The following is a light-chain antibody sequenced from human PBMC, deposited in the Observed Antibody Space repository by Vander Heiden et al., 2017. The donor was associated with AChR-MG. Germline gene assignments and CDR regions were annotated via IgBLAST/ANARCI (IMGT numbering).Light chain of an antibody. V-gene: IGLV3-19*01. CDR3: NSRDSSGNPYV. CDR2: GKN. Sequence: SSELTQAPAVSVALGQPFRITCQGDSLRSYYASWYQQKPGQAPVLVIYGKNNRPSGIPDRFAGSSSGNTASLTITGAQAEDEADYYCNSRDSSGNPYVFGTGTKVTV. J-gene: IGLJ1*01. CDR1: SLRSYY.